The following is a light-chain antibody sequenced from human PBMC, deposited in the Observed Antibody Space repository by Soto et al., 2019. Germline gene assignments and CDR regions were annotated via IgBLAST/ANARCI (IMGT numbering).Light chain of an antibody. CDR2: GAS. CDR1: GSVSSIY. V-gene: IGKV3-20*01. Sequence: ETVLTQSPGTLSLSPGERANLSCRASGSVSSIYSAWYQQKPGQAPRLLIYGASNRANGIPDRFSGSGSGTDFSLTITRLEPEDFAVYYCQQYGRAWTFGQGTKVDI. CDR3: QQYGRAWT. J-gene: IGKJ1*01.